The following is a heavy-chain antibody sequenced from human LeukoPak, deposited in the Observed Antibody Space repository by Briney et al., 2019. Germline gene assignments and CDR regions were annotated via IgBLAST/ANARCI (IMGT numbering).Heavy chain of an antibody. CDR2: LNQDGSEK. V-gene: IGHV3-7*01. J-gene: IGHJ4*02. CDR3: ARDGWGYGSGMLFDY. Sequence: GGSLRLSCAASGFTFSNYWMNWVRQAPGKGLEWVANLNQDGSEKFYVDSVKGRFTISRDNAKNSLYVQMNSLRAEDTAVYYCARDGWGYGSGMLFDYWGQGILVTVSS. CDR1: GFTFSNYW. D-gene: IGHD3-10*01.